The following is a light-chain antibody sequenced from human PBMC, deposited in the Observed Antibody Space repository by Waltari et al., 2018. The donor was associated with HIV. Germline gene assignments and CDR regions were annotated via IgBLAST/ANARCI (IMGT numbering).Light chain of an antibody. CDR1: GSDPKSDDF. Sequence: SVLTQPASVSGSLGQSITISCSGTGSDPKSDDFVSWYRQSPGTAPKLILFDVSSRPSCVSVRFSGSKSGDTASLTISGLQPEDEGQYFCSSYKGGTLSVFGTGTEVTV. V-gene: IGLV2-14*03. CDR3: SSYKGGTLSV. CDR2: DVS. J-gene: IGLJ1*01.